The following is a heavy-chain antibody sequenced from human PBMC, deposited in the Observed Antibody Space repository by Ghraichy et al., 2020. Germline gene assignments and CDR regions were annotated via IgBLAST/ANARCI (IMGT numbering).Heavy chain of an antibody. D-gene: IGHD3-10*02. V-gene: IGHV4-31*03. Sequence: SETLSLTCTVSGGSITSGAYYWSWIRQHPGKGLEWIGYIYYSGTTSYNPSLKSRVTISLDTSKNQFSLKLNSVTAADTAVYYCARWDYYVLGRNFDPWGQGTLVTVSS. CDR2: IYYSGTT. J-gene: IGHJ5*02. CDR1: GGSITSGAYY. CDR3: ARWDYYVLGRNFDP.